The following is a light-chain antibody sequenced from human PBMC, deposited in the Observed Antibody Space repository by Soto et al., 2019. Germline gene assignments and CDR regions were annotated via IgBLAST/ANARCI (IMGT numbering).Light chain of an antibody. CDR2: DAS. J-gene: IGKJ1*01. Sequence: DIQMTQSPSTLSASVGDRVTITCRASQTINSWLAWYQQKPGKAPKVLIYDASSLESGVPSRFSGSGSGTDFTLTISSLQPDDFATYYCQQYKSEWTFGRGAKVEI. CDR3: QQYKSEWT. V-gene: IGKV1-5*01. CDR1: QTINSW.